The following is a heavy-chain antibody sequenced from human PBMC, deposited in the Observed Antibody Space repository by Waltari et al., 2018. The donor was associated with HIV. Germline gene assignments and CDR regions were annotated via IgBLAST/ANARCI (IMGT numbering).Heavy chain of an antibody. J-gene: IGHJ4*02. CDR1: GDSISSGHYY. V-gene: IGHV4-61*02. CDR3: ARQRPDFFGVVPNFFDY. Sequence: QVQLQESGPGLVKPSQTLSLTCTVSGDSISSGHYYWSWIRPPAGKGLEWIGHIYSSENSSYPPSLKSRVPMSLDTSSNRFSLHLSSVTAADTAVYYCARQRPDFFGVVPNFFDYWGQGILVTVSS. CDR2: IYSSENS. D-gene: IGHD3-3*01.